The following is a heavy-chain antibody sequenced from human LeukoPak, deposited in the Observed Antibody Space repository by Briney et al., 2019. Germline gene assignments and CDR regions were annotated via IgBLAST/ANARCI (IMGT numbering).Heavy chain of an antibody. CDR2: IYYSGST. J-gene: IGHJ4*02. CDR3: ARVRGNYFPDY. Sequence: SETLSLTCTVSGGSISGYYWSWIRQPPGKGLEWIGYIYYSGSTNYNPSLKSRITILVDTSKNQLSLRLSSVTAADTAVYYCARVRGNYFPDYWGQGTLVTVSS. V-gene: IGHV4-59*01. D-gene: IGHD4-11*01. CDR1: GGSISGYY.